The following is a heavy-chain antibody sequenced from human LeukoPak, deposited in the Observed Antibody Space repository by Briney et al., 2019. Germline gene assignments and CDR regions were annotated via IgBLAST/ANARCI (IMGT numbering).Heavy chain of an antibody. CDR3: ARVLTEGATYVEYFQH. J-gene: IGHJ1*01. Sequence: GGSLRLSCAASGFTFSDCYMSWIRQAPGKGLEWLSYISSTGSYTNYADSVKGRFTISRDNAKNSLYLQMNSLRAEDTAVYYCARVLTEGATYVEYFQHWGQGTLVTVSS. V-gene: IGHV3-11*06. CDR1: GFTFSDCY. CDR2: ISSTGSYT. D-gene: IGHD1-26*01.